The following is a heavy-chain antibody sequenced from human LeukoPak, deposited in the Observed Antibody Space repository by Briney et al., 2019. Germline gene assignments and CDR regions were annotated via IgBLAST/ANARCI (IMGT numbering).Heavy chain of an antibody. J-gene: IGHJ4*02. CDR1: GYTFTSYD. CDR3: ARSGYSEYYFDY. D-gene: IGHD1-1*01. V-gene: IGHV1-8*03. CDR2: MNPNSGNT. Sequence: ASVKVSCKASGYTFTSYDINWVRQATGQGLEWMGWMNPNSGNTGYAQKFQGRVTITRNTSISTAYMELSSLRSEDTAVYYCARSGYSEYYFDYWGQGTLVTVSS.